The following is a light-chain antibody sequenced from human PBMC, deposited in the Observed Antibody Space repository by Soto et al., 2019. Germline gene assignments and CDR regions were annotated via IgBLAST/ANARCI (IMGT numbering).Light chain of an antibody. Sequence: QSALTQPASVSGSPGQSITISCTGTSSDVGAYDYVSWFQQHPGKAPKLIIYEVSYRPSGVSSRFSGSKSGNRASLTISGLQAEDEADYYCSSYTSSSTYVFGTGTKLTVL. J-gene: IGLJ1*01. CDR2: EVS. V-gene: IGLV2-14*01. CDR1: SSDVGAYDY. CDR3: SSYTSSSTYV.